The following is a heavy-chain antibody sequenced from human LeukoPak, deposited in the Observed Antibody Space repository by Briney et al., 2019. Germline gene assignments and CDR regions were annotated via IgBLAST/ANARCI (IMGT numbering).Heavy chain of an antibody. D-gene: IGHD6-25*01. V-gene: IGHV3-30*04. CDR1: GFTFSTYP. Sequence: GRSLRLSCAASGFTFSTYPIHWVRQAPGKGLEWVAVIADDGKDKHYVESVRGRFTISRDNSKNTLYLQMNSLRVEDTAVYYCARDRHIAAAGYYFDYWGQGTLVTVSS. J-gene: IGHJ4*02. CDR2: IADDGKDK. CDR3: ARDRHIAAAGYYFDY.